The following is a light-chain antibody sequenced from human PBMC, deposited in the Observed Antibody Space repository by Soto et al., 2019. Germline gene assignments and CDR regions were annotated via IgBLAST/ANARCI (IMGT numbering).Light chain of an antibody. CDR2: EGS. CDR1: SSDVGSYNL. CDR3: SSYAGNSYV. Sequence: QSVLTQPASVSGSPGQSITISCTGTSSDVGSYNLVSWYQQYPGKAPKLIIYEGSKRPSGVSSRFSGSRSGNTASLTISGLQTEDEADYSCSSYAGNSYVFGSGTKLTVL. J-gene: IGLJ1*01. V-gene: IGLV2-23*01.